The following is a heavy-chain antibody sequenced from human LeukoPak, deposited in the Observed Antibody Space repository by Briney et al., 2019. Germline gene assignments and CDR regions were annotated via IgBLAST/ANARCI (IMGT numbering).Heavy chain of an antibody. CDR2: IYYSGST. J-gene: IGHJ3*02. CDR3: ARDSPSPAMGPRGASDI. V-gene: IGHV4-39*07. CDR1: GGSISSSSYY. Sequence: PSETLSLTCTVSGGSISSSSYYWGWIRQPPGTGLERIGRIYYSGSTYSNPSRKCRVTISVDTSKNQCSLKLSAVTAADTAVYYCARDSPSPAMGPRGASDIWGQGTMVTVSS. D-gene: IGHD5-18*01.